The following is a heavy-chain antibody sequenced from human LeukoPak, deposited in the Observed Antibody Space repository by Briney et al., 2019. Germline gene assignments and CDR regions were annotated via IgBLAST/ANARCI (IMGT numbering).Heavy chain of an antibody. V-gene: IGHV1-2*02. J-gene: IGHJ4*02. D-gene: IGHD1-1*01. CDR3: ARQVGGTTGTTWGLYYFDY. CDR2: INPNSGGT. CDR1: GYTFTSYY. Sequence: GASVKVSCKASGYTFTSYYMHWVRQAPGQGLEWMGWINPNSGGTNYAQKFQGRVTMTRDTSISTAYMELSRLRSDDTAVYYCARQVGGTTGTTWGLYYFDYWGQGTLVTVSS.